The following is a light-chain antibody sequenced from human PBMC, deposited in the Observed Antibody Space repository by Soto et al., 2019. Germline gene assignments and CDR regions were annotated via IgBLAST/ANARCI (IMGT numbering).Light chain of an antibody. CDR1: STDIGGYNY. V-gene: IGLV2-14*01. J-gene: IGLJ1*01. CDR3: SSYTSISTLV. CDR2: EVS. Sequence: QSALTQPASVSGSPGQSITISCTGTSTDIGGYNYVSWYQQYPGKAPKLMIYEVSNRPSGVPNRFSGSKAGNAASLTISGLQAEDGADYYCSSYTSISTLVFGAGTKVTVL.